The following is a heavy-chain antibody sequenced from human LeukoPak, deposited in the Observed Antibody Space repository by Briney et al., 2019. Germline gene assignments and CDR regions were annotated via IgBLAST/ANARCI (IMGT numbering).Heavy chain of an antibody. CDR2: IRYDGNNK. Sequence: GGSLRLSCAASGFTFSSYGMHWVRQAPGKGLEWVTFIRYDGNNKYYADSVKGRFTISRDGSKNTRFLQMNSLRAEDTAVYYCARDPLLYGSGSYYFDYWGQGTLVTVSS. D-gene: IGHD3-10*01. V-gene: IGHV3-30*02. J-gene: IGHJ4*02. CDR3: ARDPLLYGSGSYYFDY. CDR1: GFTFSSYG.